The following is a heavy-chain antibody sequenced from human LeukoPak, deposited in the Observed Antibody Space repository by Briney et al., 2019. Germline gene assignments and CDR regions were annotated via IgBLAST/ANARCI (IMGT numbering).Heavy chain of an antibody. V-gene: IGHV4-59*08. CDR2: VYYTGST. CDR3: ARWNAVTTSTDY. D-gene: IGHD4-17*01. Sequence: SETLSLTCIVSGGTLNSFYWSWIRQPPGRGLEWIGYVYYTGSTTYNPSLKSRLTMTADTSHNQFSLRLISVTAADTAVYYCARWNAVTTSTDYWGQGILVAVSS. CDR1: GGTLNSFY. J-gene: IGHJ4*02.